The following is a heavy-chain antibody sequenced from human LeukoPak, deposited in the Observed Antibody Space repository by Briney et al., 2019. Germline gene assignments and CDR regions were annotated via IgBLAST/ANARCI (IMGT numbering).Heavy chain of an antibody. J-gene: IGHJ4*02. Sequence: GGSLRLSCAASGFTFTSYNMNWVRQAPGKGLEWVSSVSTSSSYIYYADSVKGRFTISRDNAKNSLYLQMNSLRAEDTAVYYCARGRWSFDYWGQGTLVTVSS. CDR2: VSTSSSYI. CDR3: ARGRWSFDY. D-gene: IGHD5-24*01. V-gene: IGHV3-21*01. CDR1: GFTFTSYN.